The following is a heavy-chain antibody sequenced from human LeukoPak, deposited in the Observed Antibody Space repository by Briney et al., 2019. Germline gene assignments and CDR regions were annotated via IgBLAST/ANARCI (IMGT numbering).Heavy chain of an antibody. D-gene: IGHD3-10*01. J-gene: IGHJ3*02. Sequence: GGSLRLSCAASGFTVSSNYMSWVRQAPGKGPEWVPVLYSGGGTYYADSVKGRFTISRDNSKTTLYLQMNRLRAEDTAVYYCARDFVVNYGWSAFDIWGQGTVVIVSS. CDR1: GFTVSSNY. CDR3: ARDFVVNYGWSAFDI. CDR2: LYSGGGT. V-gene: IGHV3-53*01.